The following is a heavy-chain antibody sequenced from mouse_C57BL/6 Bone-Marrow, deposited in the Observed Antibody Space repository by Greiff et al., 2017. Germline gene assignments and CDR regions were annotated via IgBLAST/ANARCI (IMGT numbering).Heavy chain of an antibody. J-gene: IGHJ4*01. D-gene: IGHD2-5*01. CDR2: IRNKANGYTT. CDR3: ARYQYSNYPHDYAMDY. V-gene: IGHV7-3*01. Sequence: EVQGVESGGGLVQPGGSLSLSCAASGFTFTDYYMSWVRQPPGTALEWLGFIRNKANGYTTEYSASVKGRFTISRDTSQSILYLQMNALIAEDSATYYCARYQYSNYPHDYAMDYWGQGTSVTVSS. CDR1: GFTFTDYY.